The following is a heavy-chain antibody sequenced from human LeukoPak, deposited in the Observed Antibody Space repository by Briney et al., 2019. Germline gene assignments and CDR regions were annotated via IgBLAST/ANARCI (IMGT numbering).Heavy chain of an antibody. D-gene: IGHD2-15*01. CDR1: GFTFGNYG. V-gene: IGHV3-30*18. Sequence: GGSLRLSCAASGFTFGNYGMHWVRQAPGKGLDWVAVTSYDRSDKYYADSVKGRFTISRDNSNNTLYLQMSSLSAEDTAVYYCAKDRGSYYYDIDVWGQGTTVTVS. CDR3: AKDRGSYYYDIDV. J-gene: IGHJ6*02. CDR2: TSYDRSDK.